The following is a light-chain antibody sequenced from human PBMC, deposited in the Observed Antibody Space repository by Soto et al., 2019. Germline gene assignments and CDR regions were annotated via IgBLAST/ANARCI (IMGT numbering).Light chain of an antibody. V-gene: IGKV3-20*01. CDR2: AAS. Sequence: DIVLTQSPGTLSVSPGERATLSCRASQSVSSSYLARYQQKPGQAPRLLIYAASSRATGIPDRFSGSGSGTDFTLTISRLEPEDFAVYYCQQYGSSPRTFGQGTKVEIK. J-gene: IGKJ1*01. CDR1: QSVSSSY. CDR3: QQYGSSPRT.